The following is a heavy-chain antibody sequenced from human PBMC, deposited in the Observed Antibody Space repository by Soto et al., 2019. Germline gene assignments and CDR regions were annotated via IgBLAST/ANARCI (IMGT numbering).Heavy chain of an antibody. D-gene: IGHD2-15*01. V-gene: IGHV3-48*02. CDR3: ARTLSWRRGPFDS. J-gene: IGHJ4*02. CDR1: GFIFNTYS. Sequence: EVQLVESGGGLLQPGGSLRLSCAASGFIFNTYSMNWVRQAPGKGLEWVSYISGSSQTIFYADSVRGRFTISRDNANNSTYLQMVSLRDEDTAVYYCARTLSWRRGPFDSWGQGTLVTVSS. CDR2: ISGSSQTI.